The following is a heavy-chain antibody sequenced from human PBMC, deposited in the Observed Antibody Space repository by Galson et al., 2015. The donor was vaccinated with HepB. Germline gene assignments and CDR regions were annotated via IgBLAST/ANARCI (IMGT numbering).Heavy chain of an antibody. CDR1: GGTFPSYY. D-gene: IGHD3-3*01. CDR2: INPSGGRT. Sequence: SDKVSCQACGGTFPSYYMHWLRQAPGQGLEWMGIINPSGGRTNYARKFQGRVTMTRNTTKSTVYMELGSLGSEDTAVYYCARNRDFWSGYNYYGMDVWGQGTAVTVSS. J-gene: IGHJ6*02. V-gene: IGHV1-46*03. CDR3: ARNRDFWSGYNYYGMDV.